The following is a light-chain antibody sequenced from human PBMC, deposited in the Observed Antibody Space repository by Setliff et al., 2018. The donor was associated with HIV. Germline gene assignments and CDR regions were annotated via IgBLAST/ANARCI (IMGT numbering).Light chain of an antibody. V-gene: IGLV2-23*02. Sequence: QSVLAQPASVSGSPGQSITTACAGTSSDVGSYNFVSWYQQHPGKAPKLIIYEVSKWPSGVSNHFSGSKSGNTASLTISGLQTEDEAEYYCCSYASTGSFVFGTGTKVTVL. CDR3: CSYASTGSFV. CDR2: EVS. J-gene: IGLJ1*01. CDR1: SSDVGSYNF.